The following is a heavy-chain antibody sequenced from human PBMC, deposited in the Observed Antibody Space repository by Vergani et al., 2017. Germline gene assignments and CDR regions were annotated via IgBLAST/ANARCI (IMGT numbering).Heavy chain of an antibody. CDR2: IWYDGSDK. CDR1: GFTFSSYG. D-gene: IGHD2-2*01. CDR3: ARGYCSSTSCFVAYYVDY. Sequence: QVQLVESGGGVVKPGRSLRLSCAASGFTFSSYGMHWVRQAPGKGLEWVAVIWYDGSDKYYEDSVKGRFPISRDNYKYTLYLQMNSLRAEDTAVYYCARGYCSSTSCFVAYYVDYWGEGTLVSV. J-gene: IGHJ4*02. V-gene: IGHV3-33*01.